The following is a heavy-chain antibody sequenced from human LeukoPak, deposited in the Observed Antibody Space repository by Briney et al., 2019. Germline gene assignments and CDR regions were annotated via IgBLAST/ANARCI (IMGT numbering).Heavy chain of an antibody. D-gene: IGHD2-15*01. Sequence: ASVKVSCKASGYTFTGYYMHWVRQAPGQGLEWMGRINPNSGGTNYAQKFQGRVTLTRDTSISTAYMGLSRLRSDDTAVYYCARDRFIVVVVAATPYWFDPWGQGTLVTVSS. J-gene: IGHJ5*02. V-gene: IGHV1-2*06. CDR1: GYTFTGYY. CDR2: INPNSGGT. CDR3: ARDRFIVVVVAATPYWFDP.